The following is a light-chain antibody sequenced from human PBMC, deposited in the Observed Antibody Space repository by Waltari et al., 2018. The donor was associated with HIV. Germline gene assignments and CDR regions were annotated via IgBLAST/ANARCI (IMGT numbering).Light chain of an antibody. V-gene: IGKV2-30*01. CDR1: HSLVYSDGNTY. CDR2: KVS. Sequence: DVVMTQSPLSLPVTLGQPASMSCRSSHSLVYSDGNTYLSWFQQRPGQSPRRLISKVSNRDSGVPDRFSGSGSGTEFTLKISGVEAEDVGVYYCMQGNYWPVTYGQGTKVEIK. CDR3: MQGNYWPVT. J-gene: IGKJ1*01.